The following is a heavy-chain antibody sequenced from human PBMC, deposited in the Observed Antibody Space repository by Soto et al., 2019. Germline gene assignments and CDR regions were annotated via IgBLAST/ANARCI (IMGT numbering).Heavy chain of an antibody. D-gene: IGHD5-18*01. CDR2: IYYSGST. Sequence: SETLSLTCTVSGGSISSYYWSWIRQPPGKGLEWIGYIYYSGSTNYNPSLKSRVTISVDTSKNQFSLKLSSVTAADTAGYYCARDTREYSYRYFDYWGQGTLVTGSS. CDR1: GGSISSYY. J-gene: IGHJ4*02. V-gene: IGHV4-59*01. CDR3: ARDTREYSYRYFDY.